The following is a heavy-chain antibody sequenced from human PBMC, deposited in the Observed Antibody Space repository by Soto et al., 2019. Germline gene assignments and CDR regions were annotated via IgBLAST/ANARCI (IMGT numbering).Heavy chain of an antibody. J-gene: IGHJ5*02. Sequence: ASVTVSCQASGYTFTSYAMHWVRQAPGQRLEWMGWINAGNGNTKYSQKFQGRVTITRDTSASTAYIELSSLRSEDTAVYYCARDITNYDFWSGENWFDPWGQGTLVTVSS. V-gene: IGHV1-3*01. CDR1: GYTFTSYA. CDR2: INAGNGNT. D-gene: IGHD3-3*01. CDR3: ARDITNYDFWSGENWFDP.